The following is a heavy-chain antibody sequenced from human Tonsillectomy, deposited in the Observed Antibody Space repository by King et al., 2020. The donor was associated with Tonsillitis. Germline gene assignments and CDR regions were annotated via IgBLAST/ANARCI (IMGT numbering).Heavy chain of an antibody. Sequence: VQLVESGGGLVQPGGSLTLSCAASGFIFSNYWMHWVRQGPGKGLEWVAHINNDGSGTNYADSVKGRFTISRDNAKNTLHLQMNSLRDEDMAVYYCIRDNWGMHDWGQGTLITVSS. J-gene: IGHJ4*02. CDR3: IRDNWGMHD. CDR2: INNDGSGT. CDR1: GFIFSNYW. D-gene: IGHD7-27*01. V-gene: IGHV3-74*01.